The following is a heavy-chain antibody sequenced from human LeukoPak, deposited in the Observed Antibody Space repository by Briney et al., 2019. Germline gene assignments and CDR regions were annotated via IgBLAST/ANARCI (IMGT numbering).Heavy chain of an antibody. CDR1: GYTFTGHH. D-gene: IGHD3-16*01. J-gene: IGHJ4*02. Sequence: ASVKVSCKTSGYTFTGHHIRWVRQAPAQGLEWMGWIYPSSGGTQYGQKLKGRVTMTRDTSVSTAYMELTRLQFDDTAVYYCVGVTYSSYDDFDYWGQGALVTVSS. V-gene: IGHV1-2*02. CDR2: IYPSSGGT. CDR3: VGVTYSSYDDFDY.